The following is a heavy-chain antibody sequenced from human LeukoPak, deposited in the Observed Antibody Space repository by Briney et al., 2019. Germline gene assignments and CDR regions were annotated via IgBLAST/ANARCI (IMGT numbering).Heavy chain of an antibody. CDR1: GFTFSSYW. CDR3: AKEGPFGYSSGWYNY. J-gene: IGHJ4*02. Sequence: TGGSLRLSCAASGFTFSSYWMHWVRQAPGKGLVWVSRINSDGSSSSYADSVKGRFTISRDNAKNTLYLQMNSLRAEDMAVYYCAKEGPFGYSSGWYNYWGQGTLVTVSS. V-gene: IGHV3-74*01. D-gene: IGHD6-19*01. CDR2: INSDGSSS.